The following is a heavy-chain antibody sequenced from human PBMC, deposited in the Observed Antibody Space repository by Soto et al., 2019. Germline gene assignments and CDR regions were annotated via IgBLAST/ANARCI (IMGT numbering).Heavy chain of an antibody. CDR1: GYTFTSYG. CDR2: ISAYNGNT. CDR3: ARVTGGFWSGSDVPRSGAFDI. J-gene: IGHJ3*02. V-gene: IGHV1-18*01. D-gene: IGHD3-3*01. Sequence: SCKASGYTFTSYGISGVRQAPGQGLEWMGWISAYNGNTNYAQKLQGRVTMTTDTSTSTAYMELRSLRSDDTAVYYCARVTGGFWSGSDVPRSGAFDIWGQGTMVTVSS.